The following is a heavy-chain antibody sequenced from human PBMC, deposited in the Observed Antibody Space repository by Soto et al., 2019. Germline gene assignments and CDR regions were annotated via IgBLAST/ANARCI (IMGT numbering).Heavy chain of an antibody. Sequence: SETLSLTCTVSGGSISSSSYYWGWIRQPPGKGLEWIGSIYYSGSTYYNPSLKSRVTISVDTSKNQFSLKLSSVTAADTAVYYCARQGIAARRLGSGWFDPWGQGTLVTVSS. J-gene: IGHJ5*02. V-gene: IGHV4-39*01. CDR3: ARQGIAARRLGSGWFDP. D-gene: IGHD6-6*01. CDR2: IYYSGST. CDR1: GGSISSSSYY.